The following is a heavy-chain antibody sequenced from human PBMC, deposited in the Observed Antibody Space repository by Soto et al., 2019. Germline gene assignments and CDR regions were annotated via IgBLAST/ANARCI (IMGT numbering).Heavy chain of an antibody. CDR2: IYYSGST. CDR3: AKQDTDGYSYYMDV. CDR1: GGSISSDD. Sequence: PSETLSLTCTVSGGSISSDDWSWIRQPPGKGLEWIGYIYYSGSTNYNPSLKSRVTISVDTSKNQFSLKLSSVTAADTAVYYCAKQDTDGYSYYMDVWGKGTTVTVSS. J-gene: IGHJ6*03. V-gene: IGHV4-59*01.